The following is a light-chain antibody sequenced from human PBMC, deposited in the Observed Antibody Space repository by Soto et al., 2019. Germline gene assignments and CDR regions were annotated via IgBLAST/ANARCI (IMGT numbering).Light chain of an antibody. CDR1: QSISSW. CDR3: QQYNSYPWT. J-gene: IGKJ1*01. Sequence: DIQMTQSPSTLSASVGDRVTITCRASQSISSWLARYQQKPGKAPKLLIYDASSLESGVPSRFRGSGSGTEFTLTISSLQPDDFATYYCQQYNSYPWTFGQGTKVEIK. CDR2: DAS. V-gene: IGKV1-5*01.